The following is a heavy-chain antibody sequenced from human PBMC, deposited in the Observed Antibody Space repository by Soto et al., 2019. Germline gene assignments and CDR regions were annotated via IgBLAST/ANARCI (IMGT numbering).Heavy chain of an antibody. CDR2: IYYSGST. CDR1: GGSISSYY. CDR3: ARLSMVPLRTFDY. Sequence: PSETLSLTCTVSGGSISSYYWSWIRQPPGKGLEWIGYIYYSGSTNYNPSLKSRVTISVDTSKNQFSLKLSSVTAADTAVYYCARLSMVPLRTFDYWGQGTLVTVSS. D-gene: IGHD3-10*01. V-gene: IGHV4-59*08. J-gene: IGHJ4*02.